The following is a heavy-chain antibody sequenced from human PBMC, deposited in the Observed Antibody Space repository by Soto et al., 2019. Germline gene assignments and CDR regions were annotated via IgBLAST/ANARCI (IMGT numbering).Heavy chain of an antibody. D-gene: IGHD4-17*01. V-gene: IGHV5-51*01. CDR2: IYPSDSTT. CDR1: GYSFTNCW. CDR3: ARHGFYGDYSSNYFDP. J-gene: IGHJ5*02. Sequence: PGESLKISCKGSGYSFTNCWIAWVRQMPGKGLEYMGIIYPSDSTTRYSPSFQGQVTISADKSISTAYLQWNSLKASDTAMYYCARHGFYGDYSSNYFDPWGQGTLVTVSS.